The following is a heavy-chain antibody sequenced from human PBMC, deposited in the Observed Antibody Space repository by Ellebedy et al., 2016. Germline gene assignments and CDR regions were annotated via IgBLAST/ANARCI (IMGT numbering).Heavy chain of an antibody. V-gene: IGHV3-48*04. Sequence: GESLKISCAASGFIFSRYGMNWVRQAPGKGLEWISYISSSTTVIYYANSVEGRFTISRDTAENSLYLQMNSLRAEDTAIYYCAKSQPWRGFMDSWGQGTLVTVSS. J-gene: IGHJ4*02. CDR3: AKSQPWRGFMDS. CDR2: ISSSTTVI. D-gene: IGHD1-14*01. CDR1: GFIFSRYG.